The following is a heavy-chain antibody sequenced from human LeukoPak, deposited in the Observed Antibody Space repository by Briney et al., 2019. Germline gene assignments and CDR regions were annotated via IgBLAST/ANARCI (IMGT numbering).Heavy chain of an antibody. CDR2: FDPEHGET. CDR1: GYTLTELS. D-gene: IGHD2-15*01. Sequence: ASVKVSCKVSGYTLTELSMHWVRQAPGKGLEWMGGFDPEHGETVYAQKFQGRLTMTEDASTHTAYMELSSLRSDDTAVYYCATDPVGYCNADGCYSVDYWGQGTLVTVSS. J-gene: IGHJ4*02. V-gene: IGHV1-24*01. CDR3: ATDPVGYCNADGCYSVDY.